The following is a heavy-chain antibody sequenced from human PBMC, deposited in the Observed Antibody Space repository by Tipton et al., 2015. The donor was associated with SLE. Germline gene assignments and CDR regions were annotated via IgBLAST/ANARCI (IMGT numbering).Heavy chain of an antibody. Sequence: QLVQSGAEVKKPGASVKVSCKASGYTFTSYGISWVRQAPGQGLEWMGGIVPIFGTPNYAQKFQGRVTITTDGSTSTAYMELSSLRSEDTAVYYCATGGQHGSDAFDIWGQGTKVTVSS. V-gene: IGHV1-69*05. D-gene: IGHD5-24*01. CDR3: ATGGQHGSDAFDI. J-gene: IGHJ3*02. CDR2: IVPIFGTP. CDR1: GYTFTSYG.